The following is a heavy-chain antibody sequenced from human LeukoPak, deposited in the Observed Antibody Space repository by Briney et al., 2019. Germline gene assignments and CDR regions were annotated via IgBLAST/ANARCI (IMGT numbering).Heavy chain of an antibody. Sequence: ASVKVSCKASGYTFTGYYMRWVRQAPGQGLEWMGWINPNSGGTNYAQKFQGRVTMTRDTSISTAYMELSRVRSDDTAVYYCARGGGIAAAPPSGYWGQGTLVTVSS. CDR1: GYTFTGYY. J-gene: IGHJ4*02. CDR2: INPNSGGT. CDR3: ARGGGIAAAPPSGY. V-gene: IGHV1-2*02. D-gene: IGHD6-13*01.